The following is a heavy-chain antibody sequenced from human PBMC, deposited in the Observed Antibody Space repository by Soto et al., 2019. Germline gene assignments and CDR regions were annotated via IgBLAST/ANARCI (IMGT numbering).Heavy chain of an antibody. CDR3: AKEAAAAAVNPYYFDY. Sequence: GSLRLSCAAPVFTCSSYAMSWVRQAPGKGLEWVSAISGSGGSTYYADSVKGRFTISRDNSKNTLYLQMNSLRAEDTAVYYCAKEAAAAAVNPYYFDYWGQGTLVTVSS. CDR1: VFTCSSYA. D-gene: IGHD6-13*01. CDR2: ISGSGGST. J-gene: IGHJ4*02. V-gene: IGHV3-23*01.